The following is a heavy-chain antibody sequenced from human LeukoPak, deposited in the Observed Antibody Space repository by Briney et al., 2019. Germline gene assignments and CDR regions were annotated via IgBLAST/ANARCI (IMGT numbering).Heavy chain of an antibody. CDR3: ARDQGYCSSTSCLYSSSSSKVAFDI. CDR1: GCTFSSYA. CDR2: IIPIFGTA. D-gene: IGHD2-2*01. J-gene: IGHJ3*02. Sequence: SVKVSCKASGCTFSSYAISWVRQAPGQGLEWMGGIIPIFGTANYAQKFQGRVTITADESTSTAYMELSSLRSEDTAVYYCARDQGYCSSTSCLYSSSSSKVAFDIWGQGTMVTVSS. V-gene: IGHV1-69*01.